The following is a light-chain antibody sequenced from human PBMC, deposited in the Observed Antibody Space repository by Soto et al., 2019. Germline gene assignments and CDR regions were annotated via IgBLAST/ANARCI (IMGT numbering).Light chain of an antibody. V-gene: IGKV3-15*01. J-gene: IGKJ1*01. CDR2: GAA. CDR3: QQYNNWPGT. Sequence: IVMTQSPSTLSVHPGERATLSCRASQSVSSNLAWYQQKPGQAPRLLIYGAATRATGIPARFSGSGSGTEFTLTISSLQSEDFAVYYCQQYNNWPGTSCQGTKVDIK. CDR1: QSVSSN.